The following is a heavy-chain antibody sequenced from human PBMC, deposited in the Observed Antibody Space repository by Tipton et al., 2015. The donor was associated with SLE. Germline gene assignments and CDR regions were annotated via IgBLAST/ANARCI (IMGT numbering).Heavy chain of an antibody. CDR3: ARLSTGGNAFDI. CDR2: IRYDGSNK. Sequence: SLRLSCSPSGFTFTNYAMNWVRQAPGKGLEWVAFIRYDGSNKYYADSVKGRFTISRDNSKNTLYLQMNILRAEDTAVYYCARLSTGGNAFDIWGQGTMVTVSS. CDR1: GFTFTNYA. V-gene: IGHV3-30*02. D-gene: IGHD4/OR15-4a*01. J-gene: IGHJ3*02.